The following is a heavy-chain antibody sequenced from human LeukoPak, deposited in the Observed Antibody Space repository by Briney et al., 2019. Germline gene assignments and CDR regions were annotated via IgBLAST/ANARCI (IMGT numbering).Heavy chain of an antibody. CDR3: ARDVDGLIDY. J-gene: IGHJ4*02. CDR1: GGSVSSAGYY. CDR2: IYYSGST. Sequence: SETLSLTCTVSGGSVSSAGYYWSWIRQPRGRGLEWIGYIYYSGSTNYNPSLKSRVTISVDTSKNQFSLKLTSVTAADTALYSCARDVDGLIDYWGQGTLVTVSS. V-gene: IGHV4-61*08. D-gene: IGHD3-22*01.